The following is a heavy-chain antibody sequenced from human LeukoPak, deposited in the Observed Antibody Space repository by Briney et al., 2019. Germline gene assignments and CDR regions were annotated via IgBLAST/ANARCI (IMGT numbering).Heavy chain of an antibody. CDR1: GFTFSSYW. D-gene: IGHD6-13*01. J-gene: IGHJ4*02. Sequence: GGSLRLSCAASGFTFSSYWMNWVRQAPGKGLEWVSYISSSSSTIYYADSVKGRFTISRDNAKNSLYLQMNSLRAEDTAVYYCARDGWKSSSWAYYFDYWGQGTLVTVSS. CDR3: ARDGWKSSSWAYYFDY. V-gene: IGHV3-48*01. CDR2: ISSSSSTI.